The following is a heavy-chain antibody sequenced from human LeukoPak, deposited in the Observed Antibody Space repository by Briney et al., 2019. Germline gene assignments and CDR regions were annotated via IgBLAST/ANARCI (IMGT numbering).Heavy chain of an antibody. CDR1: GGTFSSYA. J-gene: IGHJ4*02. CDR3: ARVTVVMAAIDY. D-gene: IGHD1-14*01. Sequence: SVKVSRKASGGTFSSYAISWVRQAPGQGLEWMGRIIPILGIANYAQKFRGRVTITADKSTSTAYMELSSLRSEDTAVYYCARVTVVMAAIDYWGQGTLVTVSS. CDR2: IIPILGIA. V-gene: IGHV1-69*04.